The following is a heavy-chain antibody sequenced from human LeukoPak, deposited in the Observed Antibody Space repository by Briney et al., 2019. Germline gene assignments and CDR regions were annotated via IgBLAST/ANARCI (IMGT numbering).Heavy chain of an antibody. J-gene: IGHJ6*02. CDR1: GGSISSYY. D-gene: IGHD1-26*01. Sequence: PSETLSLTCTVSGGSISSYYWSWIRQPPGKGLEWIGYIYYSGSTNYNPSLKSRVTISVDTSKNQFSLKLSSVTAADTAVYYCARRLLRVGYGMDVWGQGTTVTVSS. CDR2: IYYSGST. V-gene: IGHV4-59*08. CDR3: ARRLLRVGYGMDV.